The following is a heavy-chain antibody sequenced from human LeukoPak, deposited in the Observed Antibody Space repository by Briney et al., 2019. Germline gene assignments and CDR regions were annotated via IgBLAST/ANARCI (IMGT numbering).Heavy chain of an antibody. V-gene: IGHV3-30*02. D-gene: IGHD6-19*01. CDR2: IRYDGSNK. J-gene: IGHJ4*02. CDR3: AKDRLAVAGTGALY. Sequence: PGGSLRLSCAASGFTFSSYGMHWVRQAPGKGLEWVAFIRYDGSNKYYADSVKGRFTISRDNSKNTLYLQMNSLRAEDTAVYYCAKDRLAVAGTGALYWGQGTLVTVSS. CDR1: GFTFSSYG.